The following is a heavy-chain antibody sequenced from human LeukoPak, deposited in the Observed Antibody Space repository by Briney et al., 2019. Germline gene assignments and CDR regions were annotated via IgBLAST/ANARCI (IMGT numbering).Heavy chain of an antibody. CDR3: ARGLSAIVH. Sequence: SETLSLTCAVYGGSFSGYYWSWIRQPPGKGLEWNGEINHSGSTNYNPSLKSRVTISVDTSKNQFSLKLSSVTAADTAMYYCARGLSAIVHWGQGTLVTVSS. J-gene: IGHJ4*02. D-gene: IGHD2-21*02. CDR2: INHSGST. CDR1: GGSFSGYY. V-gene: IGHV4-34*01.